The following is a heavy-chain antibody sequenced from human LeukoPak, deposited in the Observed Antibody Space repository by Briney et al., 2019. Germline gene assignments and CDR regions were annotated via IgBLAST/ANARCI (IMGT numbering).Heavy chain of an antibody. Sequence: SETLSLTCAVSGYSISSGYYWGWIRQPPGKGLEWIGSIYHSGSTYYNPPLKSRVTISVDTSKNQFSLKLTSVTAADTAVYYCASSGFDYWGQGTLVTVSS. J-gene: IGHJ4*02. V-gene: IGHV4-38-2*01. D-gene: IGHD2-15*01. CDR2: IYHSGST. CDR1: GYSISSGYY. CDR3: ASSGFDY.